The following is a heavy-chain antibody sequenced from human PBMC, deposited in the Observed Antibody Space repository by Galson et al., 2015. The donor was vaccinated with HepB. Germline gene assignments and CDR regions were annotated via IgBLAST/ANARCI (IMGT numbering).Heavy chain of an antibody. V-gene: IGHV3-7*03. J-gene: IGHJ4*02. CDR3: VRETQYFDWLLHASFFDF. D-gene: IGHD3-9*01. CDR2: IKQDGSEK. CDR1: GFTFSSYW. Sequence: SLRLSCAASGFTFSSYWMSWVRQAPGKGLEWVANIKQDGSEKYYVDSVKGRFTISRDNSKNSLYLQMNSLRAEDTAVYYCVRETQYFDWLLHASFFDFWGQGTLVTVPS.